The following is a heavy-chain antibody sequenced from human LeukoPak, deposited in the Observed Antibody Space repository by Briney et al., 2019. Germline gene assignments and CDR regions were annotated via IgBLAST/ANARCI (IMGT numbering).Heavy chain of an antibody. D-gene: IGHD4-17*01. CDR1: GYTFTSYP. V-gene: IGHV1-18*01. CDR3: ASSDYPLQYFQH. J-gene: IGHJ1*01. Sequence: ASVKVSCKASGYTFTSYPISWVRQAPGQGLEWMGWISVHNSNAKYAQKLQGRVTMTTDRSTSTAYMELRSLRSDDTAVYYCASSDYPLQYFQHWGQGTLVTVSS. CDR2: ISVHNSNA.